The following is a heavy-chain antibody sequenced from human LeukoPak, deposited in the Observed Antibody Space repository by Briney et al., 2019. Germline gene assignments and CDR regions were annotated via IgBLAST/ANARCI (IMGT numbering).Heavy chain of an antibody. V-gene: IGHV4-59*01. Sequence: PSETLSLTCTVSSASITSYFWSWLRQPPGKGLEYIGHIYYTGTTDYNPSLKSRVTMSIDTSKNQFSLRLISVTASDTAVYFCAGAPNRHFFDYWGQGTLVAVSS. J-gene: IGHJ4*02. CDR3: AGAPNRHFFDY. CDR1: SASITSYF. CDR2: IYYTGTT.